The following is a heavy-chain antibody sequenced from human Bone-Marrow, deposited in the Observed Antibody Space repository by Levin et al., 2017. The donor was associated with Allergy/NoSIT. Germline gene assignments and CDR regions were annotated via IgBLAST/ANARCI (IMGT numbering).Heavy chain of an antibody. D-gene: IGHD1-1*01. Sequence: GGSLRLSCAASGFKFSDRGMHWVRQAPGKGLELLGIIWYDGTNKHYADSVRGRFTISRDNSKNTLYLQMNSLRAEDTAVYYCARDLDTSELFDSWGQGTLVTVAS. CDR1: GFKFSDRG. J-gene: IGHJ4*02. CDR3: ARDLDTSELFDS. V-gene: IGHV3-33*01. CDR2: IWYDGTNK.